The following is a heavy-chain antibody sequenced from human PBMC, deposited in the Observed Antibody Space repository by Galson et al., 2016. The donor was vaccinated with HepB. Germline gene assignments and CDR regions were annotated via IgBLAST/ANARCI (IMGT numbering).Heavy chain of an antibody. CDR3: ATGYCSGGSCYSGALDI. CDR2: VNHSGAT. J-gene: IGHJ3*02. Sequence: SETLSLTCTVNGGSLSAFYWTWIRQSPGKGPEWIGEVNHSGATDYNPSLKSRVTISVDTSKKQFSLNLNSVTAADTAVYYCATGYCSGGSCYSGALDIWGQGTMVTVS. CDR1: GGSLSAFY. D-gene: IGHD2-15*01. V-gene: IGHV4-34*01.